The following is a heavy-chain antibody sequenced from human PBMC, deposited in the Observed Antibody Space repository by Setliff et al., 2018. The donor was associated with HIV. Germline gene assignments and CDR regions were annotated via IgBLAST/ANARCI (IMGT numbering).Heavy chain of an antibody. Sequence: PSETLSLTCTVSGGSISSNSYYWGWIRQPPGKGLEWIGSIYYSGSTSSNPSLKSRVTISVDTSKNQFSLRLSSVTAADTAVYYCASGYNFWSGYFVVAGYYQYWGQGTRVTAPQ. J-gene: IGHJ1*01. D-gene: IGHD3-3*01. CDR1: GGSISSNSYY. CDR3: ASGYNFWSGYFVVAGYYQY. V-gene: IGHV4-39*07. CDR2: IYYSGST.